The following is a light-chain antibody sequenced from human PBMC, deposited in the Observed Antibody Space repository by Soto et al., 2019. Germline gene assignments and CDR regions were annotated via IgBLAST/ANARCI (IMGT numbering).Light chain of an antibody. V-gene: IGKV1-33*01. CDR1: QDISTY. J-gene: IGKJ4*01. CDR2: DAS. CDR3: QQYGNLPPT. Sequence: DIQMTQSPSSLSASVGDRVTITCQASQDISTYLNWYQQKPGKAPKLLIFDASNLLTGVPSRFSGSGSGTDFTFNINSLQPEDIATYFCQQYGNLPPTFGGGTKVEIK.